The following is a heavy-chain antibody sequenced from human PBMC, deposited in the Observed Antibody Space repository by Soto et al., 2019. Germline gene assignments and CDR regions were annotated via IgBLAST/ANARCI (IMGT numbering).Heavy chain of an antibody. CDR1: GGYISSYY. CDR3: ARAFGSTMPSLF. CDR2: IYYSGST. J-gene: IGHJ4*02. Sequence: SETLSLTCTVSGGYISSYYWTWIRQPPGKGLEWIGYIYYSGSTNYNPSLKSRVTMSIDTSKNQFSLKLSSVTAADTAVYYCARAFGSTMPSLFWGQGTLVPVS. D-gene: IGHD2-2*01. V-gene: IGHV4-59*01.